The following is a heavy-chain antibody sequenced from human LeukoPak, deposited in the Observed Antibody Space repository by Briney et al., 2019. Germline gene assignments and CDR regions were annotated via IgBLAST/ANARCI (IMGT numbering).Heavy chain of an antibody. Sequence: SVKVSCKASGGTLSSYAISWVRQAPGQGLEWMGGIISIFGTANYAQKFQGRVTITTDESTSTAYMELSSLRSEDTAVYYCARGAYYYYYYMDVWGKGTTVTVSS. CDR1: GGTLSSYA. CDR2: IISIFGTA. CDR3: ARGAYYYYYYMDV. V-gene: IGHV1-69*05. J-gene: IGHJ6*03.